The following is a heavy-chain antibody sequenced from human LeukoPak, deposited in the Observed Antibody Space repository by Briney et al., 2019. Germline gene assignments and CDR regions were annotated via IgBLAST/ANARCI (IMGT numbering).Heavy chain of an antibody. D-gene: IGHD2-21*02. CDR2: INPNSGGT. J-gene: IGHJ3*02. CDR1: GYTFSDNY. Sequence: ASVKVSCKSSGYTFSDNYIHWVRQAPGQGLEWMGCINPNSGGTNYRETFQGRVTLTRDTSISTAYMDLSSLISDDTAVYYCAREFMRVTAFDIWGQGTMVTVSS. CDR3: AREFMRVTAFDI. V-gene: IGHV1-2*02.